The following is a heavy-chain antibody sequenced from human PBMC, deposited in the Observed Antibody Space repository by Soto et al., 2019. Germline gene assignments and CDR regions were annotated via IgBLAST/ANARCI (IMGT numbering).Heavy chain of an antibody. D-gene: IGHD3-3*01. V-gene: IGHV4-59*01. CDR2: IYYSGST. CDR1: GGSISSYY. Sequence: TSETLSLTCTVSGGSISSYYWSWIRQPPGKGLEWIGYIYYSGSTNYNPSLKSRVTISVDTSKNQFSLKLSSVTAADTAVYYCARDTGYYDFWSGYNGLTNYYYYMDVWGKGTTVTVSS. J-gene: IGHJ6*03. CDR3: ARDTGYYDFWSGYNGLTNYYYYMDV.